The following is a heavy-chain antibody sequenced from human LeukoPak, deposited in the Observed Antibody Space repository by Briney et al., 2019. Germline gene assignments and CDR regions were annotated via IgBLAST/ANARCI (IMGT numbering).Heavy chain of an antibody. CDR1: GGSISSSSYY. CDR2: IYYSGST. Sequence: SETLSLTCTVSGGSISSSSYYWGWIRQPPGKGLEWIGSIYYSGSTYYNPSLKSRVTISVDTSKNQFSLKLSSVTAADTAVYYCARPATTVTTFDLWGRGTLVTVSS. D-gene: IGHD4-17*01. V-gene: IGHV4-39*07. CDR3: ARPATTVTTFDL. J-gene: IGHJ2*01.